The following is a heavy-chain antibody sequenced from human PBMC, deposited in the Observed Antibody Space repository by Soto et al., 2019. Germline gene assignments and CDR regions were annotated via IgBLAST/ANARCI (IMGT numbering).Heavy chain of an antibody. Sequence: QVQLVESGGGVVQPGRSLSLSCGASRFSFSSFGMHWVRQPPGKGPEWVAFISYDGSEKKYADSVKGRFTISRDNSGNTLYLQMNSLTPEDTAVYYCAQERDEWLVPTPFDYWGQGTLVTVSS. CDR1: RFSFSSFG. CDR2: ISYDGSEK. D-gene: IGHD6-19*01. J-gene: IGHJ4*02. CDR3: AQERDEWLVPTPFDY. V-gene: IGHV3-30*18.